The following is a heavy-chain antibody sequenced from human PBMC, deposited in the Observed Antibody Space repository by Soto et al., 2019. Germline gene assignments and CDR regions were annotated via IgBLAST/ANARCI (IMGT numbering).Heavy chain of an antibody. CDR1: GFTFNDAW. J-gene: IGHJ4*02. CDR2: IKHKADGETT. CDR3: TTDLYSSSAWANDY. D-gene: IGHD6-19*01. Sequence: EVQLVESGGGFVKPGGSLRLSCTASGFTFNDAWMNWVRQGPGKGLEWVARIKHKADGETTDYAAPVKGRFTISRDDSKNTVSLQMDRLRTEDTAVYYCTTDLYSSSAWANDYWGQGTLVTVSS. V-gene: IGHV3-15*07.